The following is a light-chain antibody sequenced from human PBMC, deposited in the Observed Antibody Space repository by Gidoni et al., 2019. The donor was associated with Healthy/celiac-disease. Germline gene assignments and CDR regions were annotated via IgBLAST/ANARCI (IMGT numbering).Light chain of an antibody. V-gene: IGKV1-33*01. J-gene: IGKJ4*01. CDR2: DAA. Sequence: DIQMTQSPSSLSASVGDRVTITCQASQDISNYLNWYQQNPGKAPKLLIYDAANLETGVPSRFSGSRSGTDFTFTISSLQPEDIATYYCQQYDNLPLTFGGGTKVEIK. CDR3: QQYDNLPLT. CDR1: QDISNY.